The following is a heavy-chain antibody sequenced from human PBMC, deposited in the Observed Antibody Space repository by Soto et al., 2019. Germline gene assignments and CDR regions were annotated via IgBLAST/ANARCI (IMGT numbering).Heavy chain of an antibody. D-gene: IGHD6-13*01. CDR2: IDPNSGGT. Sequence: ASVKVSCKASGYTFTGYYIHWVRQAPGQGLEWMGWIDPNSGGTNYAQKFQVWVTMTRDTSISTAYMELSRLRSDDTAVYYWARDLRDPYSSSWYGGRYYYYGMDVWG. CDR3: ARDLRDPYSSSWYGGRYYYYGMDV. CDR1: GYTFTGYY. V-gene: IGHV1-2*04. J-gene: IGHJ6*02.